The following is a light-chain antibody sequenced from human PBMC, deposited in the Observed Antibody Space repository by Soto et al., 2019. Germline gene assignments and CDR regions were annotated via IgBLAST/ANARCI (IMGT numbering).Light chain of an antibody. CDR1: QNIKNY. CDR2: AAS. V-gene: IGKV1-39*01. Sequence: DIQMTQSPSSLSASVGDRVTITCRTSQNIKNYLNWYQQQPGKAPKLLIYAASVLQSGVPSRFTGRGSGTYFTLDISSLQPEDFTTYYCQQSFGIPQTFGQGTKVEMK. J-gene: IGKJ1*01. CDR3: QQSFGIPQT.